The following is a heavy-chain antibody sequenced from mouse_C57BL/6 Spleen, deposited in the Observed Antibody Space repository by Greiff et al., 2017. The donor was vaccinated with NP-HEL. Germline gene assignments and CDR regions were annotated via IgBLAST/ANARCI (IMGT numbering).Heavy chain of an antibody. CDR1: GYTFTSYW. J-gene: IGHJ4*01. V-gene: IGHV1-69*01. CDR3: ARRGGLAMDD. Sequence: VQLQQPGAELVMPGASVKLSCKASGYTFTSYWMHWVKQRPGQGLEWIGEIDPSVSYTNYNQKFKGKSTLTVDKSSSTAYMQHSSLTSEDSAVYYCARRGGLAMDDWGQGTSVTVSS. CDR2: IDPSVSYT.